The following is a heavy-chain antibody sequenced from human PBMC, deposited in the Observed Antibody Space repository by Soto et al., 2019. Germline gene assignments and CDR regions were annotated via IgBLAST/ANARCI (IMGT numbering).Heavy chain of an antibody. J-gene: IGHJ6*02. CDR1: GDSVRSYY. CDR2: IYYSGYT. D-gene: IGHD3-16*01. CDR3: ARHNGPLYVGYYYDMDV. V-gene: IGHV4-59*04. Sequence: SETLSLTCTVSGDSVRSYYCSWIRQPPGKGLEWIGYIYYSGYTYYNPSLKSRVTISVDTSKNQFSLKLSSVTAADTAVYYCARHNGPLYVGYYYDMDVWGQGTTVTVSS.